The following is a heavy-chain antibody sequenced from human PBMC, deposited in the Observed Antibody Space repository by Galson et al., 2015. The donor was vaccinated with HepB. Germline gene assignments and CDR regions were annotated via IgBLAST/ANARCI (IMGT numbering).Heavy chain of an antibody. CDR1: GFTFSSYA. J-gene: IGHJ4*02. CDR3: AKCAAGGAPLYLHLDY. Sequence: SLRLSCAASGFTFSSYAMSWVRQAPGKGLEWVSAISGSGGRTYYADSVKGRFTISRDSSRNTLYLHMNSLRAEDTAVYYCAKCAAGGAPLYLHLDYWGQGALVTVSS. D-gene: IGHD2-2*02. V-gene: IGHV3-23*01. CDR2: ISGSGGRT.